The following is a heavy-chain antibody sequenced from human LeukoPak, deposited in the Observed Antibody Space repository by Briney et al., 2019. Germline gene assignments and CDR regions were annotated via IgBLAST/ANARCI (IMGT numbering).Heavy chain of an antibody. V-gene: IGHV4-59*11. Sequence: PSETLSLTCTASGGSISSHYWSWIRQPPGKGLEWVGYIYYSGSTNYNPSLKRRVTISVDTSKNQFSLKLSSVTAADTAVYYCARDVKRRYCSGGSCYFYYYLDVWGKGTTVTVSS. CDR2: IYYSGST. J-gene: IGHJ6*03. CDR3: ARDVKRRYCSGGSCYFYYYLDV. D-gene: IGHD2-15*01. CDR1: GGSISSHY.